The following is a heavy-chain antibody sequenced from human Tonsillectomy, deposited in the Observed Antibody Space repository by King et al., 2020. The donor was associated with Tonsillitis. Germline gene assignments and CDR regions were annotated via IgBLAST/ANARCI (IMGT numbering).Heavy chain of an antibody. D-gene: IGHD3-22*01. Sequence: EVQLVESGGGLVQRGGSLRLSCSASGFTFSSHSMHWVRQAPGKGLEYLSAISSYGGSTYYADSVKGRFTISGDNSKNTLYLQMTSLRAEDTAVYYCVXXXEGXXYYXSXGPXXYWGXXTLVTV. CDR1: GFTFSSHS. J-gene: IGHJ4*02. V-gene: IGHV3-64D*06. CDR2: ISSYGGST. CDR3: VXXXEGXXYYXSXGPXXY.